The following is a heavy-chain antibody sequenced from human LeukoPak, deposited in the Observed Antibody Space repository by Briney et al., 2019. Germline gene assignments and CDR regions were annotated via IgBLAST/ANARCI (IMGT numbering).Heavy chain of an antibody. CDR3: AKTSLSDPSGHYYYMDV. D-gene: IGHD3-3*01. CDR1: GFTFSNFG. V-gene: IGHV3-30*02. J-gene: IGHJ6*03. Sequence: GGSLRLSCAASGFTFSNFGMHWGRQTRGKGVGWVAFIRCGGTSEFYADSVKAPFTISRDNSQNTVSLQLNNLRIEDTALYYCAKTSLSDPSGHYYYMDVWGKGTTVTVSS. CDR2: IRCGGTSE.